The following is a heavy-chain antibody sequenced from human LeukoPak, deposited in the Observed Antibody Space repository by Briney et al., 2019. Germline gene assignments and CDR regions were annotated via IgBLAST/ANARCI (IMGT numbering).Heavy chain of an antibody. CDR3: ARAVAGWGYFDY. CDR1: GYTFTSYY. J-gene: IGHJ4*02. CDR2: INPSGGST. Sequence: ASVKDSCMASGYTFTSYYIRWVRQAPGQGLEWMGIINPSGGSTSYAQHLQGRVTMTRDTSTSTVYMELTSLRSEDTAVYYCARAVAGWGYFDYWGEGCLVSVSS. D-gene: IGHD6-19*01. V-gene: IGHV1-46*04.